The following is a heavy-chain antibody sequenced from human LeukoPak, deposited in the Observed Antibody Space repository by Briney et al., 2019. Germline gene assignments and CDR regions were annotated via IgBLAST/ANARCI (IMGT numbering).Heavy chain of an antibody. Sequence: PSETLSLTCIVSGGSISSSSYYWGWIRQPPGKGLEWIGSIYYSGSTYYNPSLKSRVTISVDTSKNQFSLKLSSVTAADTAVYYCARPHDYGGSTAAGYYGMDVWGQGTTVTVSS. J-gene: IGHJ6*02. CDR3: ARPHDYGGSTAAGYYGMDV. CDR1: GGSISSSSYY. D-gene: IGHD4-17*01. V-gene: IGHV4-39*07. CDR2: IYYSGST.